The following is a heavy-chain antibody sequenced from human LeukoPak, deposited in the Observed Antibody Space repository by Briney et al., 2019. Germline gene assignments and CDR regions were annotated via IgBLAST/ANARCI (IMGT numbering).Heavy chain of an antibody. Sequence: GGSLRLSCSASGFTFSNYAMNWVRQAPGKGLEYVSAITSNGGSTYYADSVKGRFTISRDNSKNTLYLQMSSLRAGDTAVFYCARAPVQYCGGDCDAFDIWGQGTMVTVSS. J-gene: IGHJ3*02. CDR2: ITSNGGST. CDR1: GFTFSNYA. CDR3: ARAPVQYCGGDCDAFDI. D-gene: IGHD2-21*02. V-gene: IGHV3-64D*06.